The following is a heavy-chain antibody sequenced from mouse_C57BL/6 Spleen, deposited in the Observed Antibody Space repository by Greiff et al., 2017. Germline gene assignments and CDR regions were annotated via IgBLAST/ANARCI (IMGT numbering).Heavy chain of an antibody. CDR2: IDPSDSET. Sequence: VQLQQPGAELVRPGSSVKLSCKASGYTFTSYWMHWVKQRPRQGLEWIGNIDPSDSETHYNHKFKDKATLTVDKSSSTAYMQLSSLTSEDSSVYSCARRGYYYSNPEFSYWGHGALVTFSA. V-gene: IGHV1-52*01. CDR1: GYTFTSYW. D-gene: IGHD2-5*01. CDR3: ARRGYYYSNPEFSY. J-gene: IGHJ3*01.